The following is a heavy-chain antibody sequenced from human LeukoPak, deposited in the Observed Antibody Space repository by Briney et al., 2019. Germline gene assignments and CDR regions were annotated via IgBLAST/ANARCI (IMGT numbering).Heavy chain of an antibody. CDR3: AKVVAAIPSDNWLDP. Sequence: GASVKVSCKASGGTFSRYAISWVRQAPGQGLEWMGGIIPIFGTANYAQKFQGRVTITADKSTSTAYMELSSLRSEDTGLYYCAKVVAAIPSDNWLDPWGQGTLVTVSS. CDR1: GGTFSRYA. J-gene: IGHJ5*02. D-gene: IGHD2-15*01. V-gene: IGHV1-69*06. CDR2: IIPIFGTA.